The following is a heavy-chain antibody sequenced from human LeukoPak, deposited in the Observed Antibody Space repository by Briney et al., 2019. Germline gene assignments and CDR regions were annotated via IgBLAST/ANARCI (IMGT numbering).Heavy chain of an antibody. Sequence: ASVKVSCKASGYTFTGYYTHWVRQAPGQGLEWMGWINPNSGGTNYAQKFQGRVTMTRDTSISTAYMELSRLRSDDTAVYYCAPRSNSGIAAAGTGYYFDYWGQGTLVTVSS. CDR1: GYTFTGYY. J-gene: IGHJ4*02. CDR3: APRSNSGIAAAGTGYYFDY. V-gene: IGHV1-2*02. CDR2: INPNSGGT. D-gene: IGHD6-13*01.